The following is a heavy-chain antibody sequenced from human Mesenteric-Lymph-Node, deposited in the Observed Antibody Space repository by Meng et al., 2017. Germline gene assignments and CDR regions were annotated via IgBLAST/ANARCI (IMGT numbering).Heavy chain of an antibody. CDR3: TGLSGPFDY. CDR1: GFTISRHW. Sequence: EVQLVESGGGLVQPGGYLRLSCAASGFTISRHWMHWVRQAPGKGLVWVSRINSDGRTTNYADSVKGRFTISRDNAKNTLYLQMNSLRAEDTAVYFCTGLSGPFDYWGQGTLVTVSS. CDR2: INSDGRTT. J-gene: IGHJ4*02. V-gene: IGHV3-74*01. D-gene: IGHD6-19*01.